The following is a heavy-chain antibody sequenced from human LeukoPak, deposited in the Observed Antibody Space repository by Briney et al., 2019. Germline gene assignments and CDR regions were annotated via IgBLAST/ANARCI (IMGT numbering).Heavy chain of an antibody. Sequence: GGSLRLSCAAPGFTFSSYWMSWVRQAPGKGLEWVANIKQDGSEKYYVDSVKGRFTISRDNAKNSLYLQMNSLRAEDTAVYYCAREMTAGDYWGQGTLVTVSS. CDR3: AREMTAGDY. CDR2: IKQDGSEK. D-gene: IGHD2-21*02. CDR1: GFTFSSYW. J-gene: IGHJ4*02. V-gene: IGHV3-7*01.